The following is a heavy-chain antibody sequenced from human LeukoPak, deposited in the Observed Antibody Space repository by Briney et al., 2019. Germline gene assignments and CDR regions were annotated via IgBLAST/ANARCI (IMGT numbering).Heavy chain of an antibody. V-gene: IGHV3-30*18. Sequence: GRSLRLSCAASGFTFSSYGMHWVRQAPGKGLEWVAVISYDGSNKYYADSVKGRFTISRDNSKNTLYLQMNSLRAEDTAVYYCAKDRGAVAGDLLYGMDVWGQGTTVTVSS. CDR1: GFTFSSYG. D-gene: IGHD6-19*01. CDR2: ISYDGSNK. J-gene: IGHJ6*02. CDR3: AKDRGAVAGDLLYGMDV.